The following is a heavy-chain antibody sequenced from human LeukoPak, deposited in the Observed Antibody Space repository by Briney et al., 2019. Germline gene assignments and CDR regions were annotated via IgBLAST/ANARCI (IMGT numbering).Heavy chain of an antibody. CDR3: ARPYSYGSFDY. Sequence: YPSETLSLTCAVYGGSFSGYYWSWIRQPPGKGLEWIGEINHSGSTNYNPSLKSRVTISVDTSKNRFSLKLSSVTAADTAVYYCARPYSYGSFDYWGQGTLVTVSS. V-gene: IGHV4-34*01. CDR2: INHSGST. CDR1: GGSFSGYY. J-gene: IGHJ4*02. D-gene: IGHD5-18*01.